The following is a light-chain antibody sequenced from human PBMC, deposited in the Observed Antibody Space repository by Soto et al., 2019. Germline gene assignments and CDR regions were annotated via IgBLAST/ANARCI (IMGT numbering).Light chain of an antibody. J-gene: IGLJ1*01. V-gene: IGLV1-40*01. CDR3: QSYDSSLSGSYV. CDR1: SSNIGAGYD. Sequence: QSVLTKPPSVSAAPGQSVTISCTGSSSNIGAGYDVHWYQRLPGTAPKVLIYGNNNRPSVVPDRFAGSKSGTSASLAITGLKAEDEDDYYCQSYDSSLSGSYVFGPGTKVTVL. CDR2: GNN.